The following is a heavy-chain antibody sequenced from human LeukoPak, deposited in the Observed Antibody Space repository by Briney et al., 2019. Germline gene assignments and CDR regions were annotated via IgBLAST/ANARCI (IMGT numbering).Heavy chain of an antibody. CDR3: ARGPEAVGGTEYYFDY. Sequence: SETLSLTCAVYGGSFSGYYWSWIRQPPGKGLEWIGEINHSGSTNYNPSLKSRVTISVGTSKNQFSLKLSSVTAADTAVYYCARGPEAVGGTEYYFDYWGQGTLVTVSS. CDR1: GGSFSGYY. V-gene: IGHV4-34*01. CDR2: INHSGST. J-gene: IGHJ4*02. D-gene: IGHD6-19*01.